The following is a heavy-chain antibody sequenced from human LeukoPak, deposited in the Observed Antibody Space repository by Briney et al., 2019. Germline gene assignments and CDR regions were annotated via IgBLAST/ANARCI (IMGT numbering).Heavy chain of an antibody. CDR1: GGSISSYY. CDR3: ARRSRIQLWLDY. D-gene: IGHD5-18*01. CDR2: IYYSGST. J-gene: IGHJ4*02. Sequence: SETLSLTCTVSGGSISSYYWSWIRQPPGKGLEWIGYIYYSGSTNYNPSLKSRVTISVDTSKNQFSLKLSSVTAADTAVYYCARRSRIQLWLDYWGQGTLVTVSS. V-gene: IGHV4-59*01.